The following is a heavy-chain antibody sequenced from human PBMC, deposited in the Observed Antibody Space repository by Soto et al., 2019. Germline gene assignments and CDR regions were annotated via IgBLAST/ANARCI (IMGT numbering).Heavy chain of an antibody. CDR2: INAGNGNT. CDR3: ARDLQADY. Sequence: SVKVSCEASGYSYTSYAMHWVRQAPGQRLEWMGWINAGNGNTKYSQKFQGRVTITRDTSASTAYMELSSLRSEDTAVYYCARDLQADYWGQGTLVTVSS. CDR1: GYSYTSYA. J-gene: IGHJ4*02. V-gene: IGHV1-3*01.